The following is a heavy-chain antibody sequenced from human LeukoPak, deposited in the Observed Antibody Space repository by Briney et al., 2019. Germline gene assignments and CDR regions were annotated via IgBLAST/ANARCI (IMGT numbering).Heavy chain of an antibody. V-gene: IGHV4-59*01. Sequence: KPSETLSLTCTVSGGSISGYYWTWIRQPPGKGLEWIGYIYSSGSTNYNPSLGSRVTISVDTSKNQFSLKLSSVTAADTAVYYCAKTGKQWLANDAFAVWGQGTMVTVSS. CDR2: IYSSGST. D-gene: IGHD6-19*01. J-gene: IGHJ3*01. CDR3: AKTGKQWLANDAFAV. CDR1: GGSISGYY.